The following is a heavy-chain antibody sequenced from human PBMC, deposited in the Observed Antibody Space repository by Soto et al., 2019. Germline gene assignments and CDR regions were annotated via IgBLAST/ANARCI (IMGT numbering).Heavy chain of an antibody. J-gene: IGHJ2*01. CDR2: IIPILGIA. CDR3: ARWGDTAMVDNLHWYFDL. D-gene: IGHD5-18*01. CDR1: GGTFSSYT. Sequence: QVQLVQSGAEVKKPGSSVKVSCKASGGTFSSYTISWVRQAPGQGLEWMGRIIPILGIANYAQKFQGRVTITAEKSTSTAYMELSSLRSEDTAVYYCARWGDTAMVDNLHWYFDLWGRGTLVTVSS. V-gene: IGHV1-69*02.